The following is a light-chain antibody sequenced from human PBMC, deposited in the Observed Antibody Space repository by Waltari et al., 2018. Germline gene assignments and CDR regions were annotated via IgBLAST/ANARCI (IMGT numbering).Light chain of an antibody. CDR1: QSVTSNY. CDR3: QQYSGSPNT. V-gene: IGKV3-20*01. Sequence: EIVLTQSPGTLSLSPGERATLSCRASQSVTSNYLAWYQQKPGQAPRLLIYGSSSRATGIPDRFRGSGSGTDFTLTICRVEPEDFAVYYCQQYSGSPNTFGQGTMLEIK. J-gene: IGKJ2*01. CDR2: GSS.